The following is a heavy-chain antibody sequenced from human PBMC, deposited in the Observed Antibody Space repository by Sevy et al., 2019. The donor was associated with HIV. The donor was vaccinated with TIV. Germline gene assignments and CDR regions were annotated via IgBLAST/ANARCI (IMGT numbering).Heavy chain of an antibody. CDR1: GGSISSYY. CDR3: ARDSGSYDSSGLDYYGIDV. Sequence: SETLSLTCTVSGGSISSYYWSWIRQPAGKGLEWIGRICTSGSTNYNSSLKSRVTMSVDTSKNQFSLKLSTVTAADTAVYYCARDSGSYDSSGLDYYGIDVWGQGTTVTVSS. V-gene: IGHV4-4*07. CDR2: ICTSGST. D-gene: IGHD3-22*01. J-gene: IGHJ6*02.